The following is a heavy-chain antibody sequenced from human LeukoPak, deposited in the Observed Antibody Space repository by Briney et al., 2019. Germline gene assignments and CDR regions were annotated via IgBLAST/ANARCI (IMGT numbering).Heavy chain of an antibody. V-gene: IGHV3-48*03. D-gene: IGHD6-13*01. CDR2: ISSSGSTI. CDR1: GFTFSSYE. J-gene: IGHJ6*03. Sequence: GGSLRLSCAASGFTFSSYEMNWIRQAPGKGLEWVSYISSSGSTIYYADSVKGRFTISRDNAKNSLYLQMNSLRAEDTAVYYCAKDATPALGTVYMDVWGKGTTVTISS. CDR3: AKDATPALGTVYMDV.